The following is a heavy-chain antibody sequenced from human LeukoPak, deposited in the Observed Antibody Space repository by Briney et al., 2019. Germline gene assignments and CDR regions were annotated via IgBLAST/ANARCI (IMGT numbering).Heavy chain of an antibody. Sequence: SETLSLTCTVSGGSINGYYWSWTRQPPGKGLEWIGYIFYSGSTDHNPSLKSRVTISVDTSKNQFSLKLSSVTATDTAVYYCARVRSGRVDWSSGMDVWGQGTTVTVSS. J-gene: IGHJ6*02. CDR1: GGSINGYY. D-gene: IGHD3-10*01. CDR3: ARVRSGRVDWSSGMDV. CDR2: IFYSGST. V-gene: IGHV4-59*01.